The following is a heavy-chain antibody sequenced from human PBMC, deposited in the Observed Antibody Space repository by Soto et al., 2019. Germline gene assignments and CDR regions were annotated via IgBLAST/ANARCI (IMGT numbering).Heavy chain of an antibody. CDR3: AKDRSSAWYGVGF. CDR2: IGGSGGSA. Sequence: GGSLRLSCGASGFTFSNYAMSWVRQAPGKGLEWVSAIGGSGGSAYYADSAKGRFTISRDNSKNTLYLQMNDLRVEDTAVYYCAKDRSSAWYGVGFWGQGTLVTVSS. CDR1: GFTFSNYA. D-gene: IGHD6-19*01. J-gene: IGHJ4*02. V-gene: IGHV3-23*01.